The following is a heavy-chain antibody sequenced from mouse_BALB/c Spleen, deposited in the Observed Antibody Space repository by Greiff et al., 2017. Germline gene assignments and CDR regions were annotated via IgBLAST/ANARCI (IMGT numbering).Heavy chain of an antibody. V-gene: IGHV3-6*02. J-gene: IGHJ2*01. CDR1: GYSITSGYY. CDR2: ISYDGSN. CDR3: ARDLVGKDY. Sequence: DVQLVESGPGLVKPSQSLSLTCSVTGYSITSGYYWNWIRQFPGNKLEWMGYISYDGSNNYNPSLKNRISITRDTSKNQFFLKLNSVTTEDTATYYCARDLVGKDYWGQGTTLTVSS. D-gene: IGHD1-1*02.